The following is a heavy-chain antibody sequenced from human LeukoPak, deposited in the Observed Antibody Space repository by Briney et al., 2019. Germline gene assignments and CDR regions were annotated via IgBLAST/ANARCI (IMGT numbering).Heavy chain of an antibody. D-gene: IGHD3-22*01. V-gene: IGHV1-18*01. J-gene: IGHJ4*02. CDR3: ARETAYYYDSSGDVVYYFDY. CDR1: GYTFTSYG. Sequence: ASVKVSCKASGYTFTSYGISWVRQAPGQGLEWMGWISAYNGNTNYAQKLQGRVTMTTDTSTSTAYMELRSLRSDDTAVYCCARETAYYYDSSGDVVYYFDYWGQGTLVTVSS. CDR2: ISAYNGNT.